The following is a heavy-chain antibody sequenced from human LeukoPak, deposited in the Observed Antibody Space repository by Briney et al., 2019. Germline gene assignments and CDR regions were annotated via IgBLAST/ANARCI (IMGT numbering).Heavy chain of an antibody. CDR1: GFTFSSDW. CDR3: ARVYYDTNGYLYLDY. D-gene: IGHD3-22*01. J-gene: IGHJ4*02. Sequence: PGGSLRLSCAASGFTFSSDWMSWVRQAPGKGLEWVANIKQDGSEKYYADSVKGRFTISRDNAKNSLYLQMNSLRAEDTAVYYCARVYYDTNGYLYLDYWGQGTLVTVSS. V-gene: IGHV3-7*04. CDR2: IKQDGSEK.